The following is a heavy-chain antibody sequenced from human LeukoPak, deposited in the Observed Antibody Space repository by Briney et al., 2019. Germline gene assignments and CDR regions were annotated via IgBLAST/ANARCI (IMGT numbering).Heavy chain of an antibody. Sequence: SGGSLRLSCAASGFTFSSYAMSWVRQAPGKGLEWIGSIYYSGSTNYNPSLKSRVTISVDTSKNQFSLKLISMTAADTAVYYCARGYGSGSYYNHWGQGTLVTVSS. V-gene: IGHV4-34*01. CDR1: GFTFSSYA. CDR2: IYYSGST. J-gene: IGHJ5*02. D-gene: IGHD3-10*01. CDR3: ARGYGSGSYYNH.